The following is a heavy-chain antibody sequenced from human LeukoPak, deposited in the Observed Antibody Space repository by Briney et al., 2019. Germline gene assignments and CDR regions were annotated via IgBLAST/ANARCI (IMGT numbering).Heavy chain of an antibody. V-gene: IGHV1-69*04. J-gene: IGHJ4*02. CDR3: ARDGAPEMATIKFDY. D-gene: IGHD5-24*01. CDR1: GGTFSSYA. Sequence: ASVKVSCKASGGTFSSYAISWVRQAPGQGLEWMGRIIPILGIANYAQKFQGRVTITADKSTSTAYMELSSLRSEDTAVYYCARDGAPEMATIKFDYWGQGTLVTVSS. CDR2: IIPILGIA.